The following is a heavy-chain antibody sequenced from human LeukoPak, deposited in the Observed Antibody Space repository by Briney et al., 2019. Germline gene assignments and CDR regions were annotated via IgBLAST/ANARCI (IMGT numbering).Heavy chain of an antibody. CDR2: ITNSGSTI. V-gene: IGHV3-48*03. CDR3: ARISGDYASYFDY. J-gene: IGHJ4*02. Sequence: GGSLRLSCAASGFTFSSYEMNWVRQAPGKGLEWVSYITNSGSTIYYVDSVKGRFTISRANAKNSLYLQMNSLRAEDTAVYYCARISGDYASYFDYWGQGTLVTVCS. D-gene: IGHD2-21*02. CDR1: GFTFSSYE.